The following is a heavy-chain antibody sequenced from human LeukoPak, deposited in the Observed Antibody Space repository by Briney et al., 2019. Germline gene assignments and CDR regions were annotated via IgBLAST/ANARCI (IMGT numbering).Heavy chain of an antibody. CDR3: ARVRLADERAWAY. D-gene: IGHD3-3*02. Sequence: PGASVKVSCKASGYTFSDFYIHWVRQAPGQGLEYVGWITPKSGDTYSPQRFQGRVTMTRDASISTAYMELSSLRSDDTAVYFCARVRLADERAWAYWGQGTLVTVSS. J-gene: IGHJ4*02. CDR2: ITPKSGDT. V-gene: IGHV1-2*02. CDR1: GYTFSDFY.